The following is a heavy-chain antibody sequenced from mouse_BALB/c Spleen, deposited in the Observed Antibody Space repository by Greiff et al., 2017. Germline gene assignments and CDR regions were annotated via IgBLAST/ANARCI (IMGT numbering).Heavy chain of an antibody. CDR2: IYPGDGDT. D-gene: IGHD2-1*01. J-gene: IGHJ4*01. CDR1: GYAFSSYW. V-gene: IGHV1-80*01. Sequence: VKLMESGAELVRPGSSVKISCKASGYAFSSYWMNWVKQRPGQGLEWIGQIYPGDGDTNYNGKFKGKATLTADKSSSTAYMQLSSLTSEDSAVYFCAREGYYGNYGGAMDYWGQGTSVTVSS. CDR3: AREGYYGNYGGAMDY.